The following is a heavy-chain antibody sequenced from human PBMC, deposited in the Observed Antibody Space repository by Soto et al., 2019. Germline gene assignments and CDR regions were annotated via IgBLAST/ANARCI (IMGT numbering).Heavy chain of an antibody. D-gene: IGHD3-3*01. CDR3: AKVSSYYDFGSGYSPRRFLAV. V-gene: IGHV3-23*01. CDR1: GFTFSSYA. J-gene: IGHJ6*02. Sequence: EGSLRLSCAASGFTFSSYAMSWVRQAPGKGLEWVSAISGSGGSTYYADSVKGRFTISRDNSKNTLYLQMNSLRAEDTAVYYCAKVSSYYDFGSGYSPRRFLAVGGQGTTVT. CDR2: ISGSGGST.